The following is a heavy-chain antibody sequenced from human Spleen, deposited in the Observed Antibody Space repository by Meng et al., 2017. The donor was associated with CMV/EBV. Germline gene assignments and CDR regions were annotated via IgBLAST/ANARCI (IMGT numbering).Heavy chain of an antibody. CDR2: INQDGGEK. CDR3: ARDYYNSSGWGGFDP. Sequence: GGSLRLSCAASGFTFSTYWMSWVRQAPGKGLEWVANINQDGGEKYYVDSVKGRFTISRDNAKNSLYLQMNSLRAEDTAVYYCARDYYNSSGWGGFDPWGQGTLVTVSS. V-gene: IGHV3-7*01. J-gene: IGHJ5*02. D-gene: IGHD3-22*01. CDR1: GFTFSTYW.